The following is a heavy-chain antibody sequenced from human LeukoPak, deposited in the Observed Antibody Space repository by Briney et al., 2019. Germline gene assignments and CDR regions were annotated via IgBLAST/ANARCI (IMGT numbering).Heavy chain of an antibody. J-gene: IGHJ6*03. V-gene: IGHV3-53*01. CDR2: IYGGGRT. Sequence: GGSLRLSCAASGFTVSSNYMSWVRQAPGKGLEWVSVIYGGGRTYYADSVKGRFTISRDNSKNTLSLQMNGLRAEDTAVYYCARVYYGSGSLHYYYYYMDVWGKGTTVTISS. CDR3: ARVYYGSGSLHYYYYYMDV. CDR1: GFTVSSNY. D-gene: IGHD3-10*01.